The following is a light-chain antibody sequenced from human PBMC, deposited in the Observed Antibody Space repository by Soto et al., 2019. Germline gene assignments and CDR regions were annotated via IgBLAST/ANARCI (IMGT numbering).Light chain of an antibody. CDR2: KAS. J-gene: IGKJ1*01. Sequence: DVQMTQSPSTLSASVGDRVTITCRASQYISSWLAWYQQIPGRAPKLLVYKASNLESGVPTRFSGSGSGTEFSLSISSLQPDDFATYYCQQYSTYPWTFGQGTRVDFK. V-gene: IGKV1-5*03. CDR3: QQYSTYPWT. CDR1: QYISSW.